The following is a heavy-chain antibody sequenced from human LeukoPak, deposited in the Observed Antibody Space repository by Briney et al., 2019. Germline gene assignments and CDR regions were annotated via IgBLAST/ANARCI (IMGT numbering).Heavy chain of an antibody. Sequence: ASVKVSCKASGYTFTGYYMHWVRQAPGQGLEWMGWISGYNGNTIFAQKFQGRLTMTTDTSTSTAYMELRSLRSDDTAVYYCSKEGGSGSSDYGMDVWGQGTTVTVSS. CDR3: SKEGGSGSSDYGMDV. CDR2: ISGYNGNT. J-gene: IGHJ6*02. V-gene: IGHV1-18*04. D-gene: IGHD3-10*01. CDR1: GYTFTGYY.